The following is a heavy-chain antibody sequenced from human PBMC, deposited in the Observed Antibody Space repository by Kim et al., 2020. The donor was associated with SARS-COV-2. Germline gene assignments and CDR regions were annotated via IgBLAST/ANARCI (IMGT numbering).Heavy chain of an antibody. Sequence: GGSLRLSCAASGFTFSSYAMSWVRQAPGKGLEWVSAISGSGGSTYYADSVKGRFTISRDNSKNTLYLQMNSLRAEDTAVYYCASVPGYSSSPFDYWGQGTLVTVSS. CDR1: GFTFSSYA. V-gene: IGHV3-23*01. D-gene: IGHD6-13*01. CDR3: ASVPGYSSSPFDY. CDR2: ISGSGGST. J-gene: IGHJ4*02.